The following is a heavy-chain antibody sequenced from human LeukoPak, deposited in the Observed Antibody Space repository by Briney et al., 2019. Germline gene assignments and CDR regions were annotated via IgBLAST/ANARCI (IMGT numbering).Heavy chain of an antibody. D-gene: IGHD6-13*01. CDR3: AKAIAAAGPYGYYFDY. V-gene: IGHV3-9*01. J-gene: IGHJ4*02. Sequence: GGSLRLSCAASGFTFDDYAMHWVRQAPGKGLEWVSGISWNSGSIGYADSVKGRFTIPRDNAKNSLYLQMNSLRAEDTALYYCAKAIAAAGPYGYYFDYWGQGTLVTVSS. CDR2: ISWNSGSI. CDR1: GFTFDDYA.